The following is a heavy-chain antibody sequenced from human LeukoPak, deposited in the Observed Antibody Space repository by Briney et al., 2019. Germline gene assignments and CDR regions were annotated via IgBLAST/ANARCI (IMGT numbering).Heavy chain of an antibody. D-gene: IGHD4-17*01. CDR1: GFTFSNYV. J-gene: IGHJ4*02. CDR2: ISYDGNSK. CDR3: ARDLAPASDYQPRTFDY. V-gene: IGHV3-30-3*01. Sequence: GGSLRLSCAASGFTFSNYVMHWVRQAPGKGLEWVAVISYDGNSKFYADSVKGRFTTSRDISKNTLYLQMNSLRPEDTAMYYCARDLAPASDYQPRTFDYWGQGTLVTVSS.